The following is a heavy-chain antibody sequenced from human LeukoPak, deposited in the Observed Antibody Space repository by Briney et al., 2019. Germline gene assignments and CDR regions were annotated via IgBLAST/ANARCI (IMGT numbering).Heavy chain of an antibody. D-gene: IGHD3-9*01. Sequence: GGSLRLSCAASGFTFSSYWMSWVRQAPGKGMEWVANINQDGIEKYSMDSVKGRFTISRDNAKNPLYLQMNSLRAEDTAVYYCARYYDLLTGYHYYFDYWGQGTLVTVSS. J-gene: IGHJ4*02. CDR3: ARYYDLLTGYHYYFDY. CDR1: GFTFSSYW. CDR2: INQDGIEK. V-gene: IGHV3-7*04.